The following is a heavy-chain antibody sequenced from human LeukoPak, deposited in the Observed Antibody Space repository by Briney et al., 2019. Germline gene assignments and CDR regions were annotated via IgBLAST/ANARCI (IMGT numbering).Heavy chain of an antibody. D-gene: IGHD1-7*01. J-gene: IGHJ3*02. CDR1: GFTFSSYG. V-gene: IGHV3-21*01. Sequence: GGSLRLSCAASGFTFSSYGMNWVRQAPGKGLEWVSSITSSSSYIYYADSVKGRFTISRDNAKNSLYLQMNSLGDEDTAVYYCASGRNVGITGTTGAFDIWGQGTMVTVSS. CDR3: ASGRNVGITGTTGAFDI. CDR2: ITSSSSYI.